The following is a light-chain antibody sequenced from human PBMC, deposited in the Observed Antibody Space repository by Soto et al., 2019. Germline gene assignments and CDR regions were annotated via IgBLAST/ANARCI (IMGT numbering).Light chain of an antibody. CDR3: EQYGRSPRT. J-gene: IGKJ1*01. V-gene: IGKV3-20*01. CDR1: QSVSSNF. CDR2: GAS. Sequence: EVVFTQSPGTVPLSLAESATSSWRASQSVSSNFLAWYQQKPGQAPRLLIYGASNRATGIPDRFSGSGSGTDFTLTISRLEPGDFAVYYCEQYGRSPRTFGQGTKVDIK.